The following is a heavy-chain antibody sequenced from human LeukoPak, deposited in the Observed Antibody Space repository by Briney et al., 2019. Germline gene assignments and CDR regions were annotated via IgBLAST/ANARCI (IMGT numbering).Heavy chain of an antibody. D-gene: IGHD4/OR15-4a*01. J-gene: IGHJ4*02. V-gene: IGHV3-7*03. CDR2: IRQDGSQK. CDR1: GFTFSSYW. CDR3: ARRAGAYSHPYDY. Sequence: GGSLRLSCAASGFTFSSYWMSWVRQAPGKGLEWVATIRQDGSQKYYVDSVKGRFTISRDNAKNSLYLQMNSLRAEDTAVYYCARRAGAYSHPYDYWGQGTLVTVSS.